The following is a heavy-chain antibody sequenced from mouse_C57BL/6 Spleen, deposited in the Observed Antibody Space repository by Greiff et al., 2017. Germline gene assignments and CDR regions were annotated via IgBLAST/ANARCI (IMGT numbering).Heavy chain of an antibody. J-gene: IGHJ1*03. CDR3: AREAKRYFDV. Sequence: QVQLQQSGAELVRPGTSVKVSCKASGYAFTNYLIEWVKQRPGQGLEWIGVINPGSGGTNYNEKFKGKATLTADKSSSTAYMQLSSLTSEDSAVYFCAREAKRYFDVWGTGTTVTVSS. V-gene: IGHV1-54*01. CDR2: INPGSGGT. CDR1: GYAFTNYL.